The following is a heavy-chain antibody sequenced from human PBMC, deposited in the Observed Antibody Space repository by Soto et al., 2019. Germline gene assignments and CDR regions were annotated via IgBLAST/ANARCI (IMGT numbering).Heavy chain of an antibody. J-gene: IGHJ5*02. D-gene: IGHD3-3*01. CDR3: ARGAVFGVVIKYWFDP. Sequence: ASVKVSCKASGYTFTSYGISWVRQAPGQGLEWMGWISAYNGNTNYAQKLQGRVTMTTDTSTSTAYMELRSLRSDDTAVYYCARGAVFGVVIKYWFDPWGQGTLVTVSS. V-gene: IGHV1-18*01. CDR2: ISAYNGNT. CDR1: GYTFTSYG.